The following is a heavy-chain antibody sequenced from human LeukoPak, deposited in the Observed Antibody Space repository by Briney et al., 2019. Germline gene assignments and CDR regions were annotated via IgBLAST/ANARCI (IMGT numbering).Heavy chain of an antibody. V-gene: IGHV3-23*01. Sequence: PGGSLRHSCADSVFTFSSYAMSWVRAAPGKRLEWVSDISGSGDSTYYADSVKGRFTISRDNSKNTLYLQMNSLRAEDTAVYYCAKSLGHDYDNSVDWGQGTLVTVSS. J-gene: IGHJ4*02. CDR2: ISGSGDST. CDR1: VFTFSSYA. D-gene: IGHD3-22*01. CDR3: AKSLGHDYDNSVD.